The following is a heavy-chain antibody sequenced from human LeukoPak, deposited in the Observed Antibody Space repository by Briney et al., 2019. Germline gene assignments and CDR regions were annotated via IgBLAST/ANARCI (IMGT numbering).Heavy chain of an antibody. D-gene: IGHD3-10*01. CDR1: GGSISSSSYY. Sequence: SETLSLTCTVSGGSISSSSYYWGWIRQPPGKGLEWIGSIYYSGSTYYNPSLKSRVTISVDTSKNQFSLKLSCVTAADTAVYYCARHVQWFGEYVDYWGQGTLVTVSS. V-gene: IGHV4-39*01. CDR2: IYYSGST. J-gene: IGHJ4*02. CDR3: ARHVQWFGEYVDY.